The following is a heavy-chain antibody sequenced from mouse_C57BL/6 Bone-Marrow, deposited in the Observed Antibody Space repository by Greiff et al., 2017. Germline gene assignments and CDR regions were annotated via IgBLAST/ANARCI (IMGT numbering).Heavy chain of an antibody. CDR3: TCDYDPFAY. V-gene: IGHV14-4*01. D-gene: IGHD2-4*01. CDR1: GFNIQDDY. Sequence: EVKLQESGAELVRPGASVKLSCTASGFNIQDDYMHWVKQRPEQGLEWIGWIDPENGDTEYASKFQGKATITADTSSNTAYLQLSSLTSEDTAVYYCTCDYDPFAYWGQGTLVTVSA. CDR2: IDPENGDT. J-gene: IGHJ3*01.